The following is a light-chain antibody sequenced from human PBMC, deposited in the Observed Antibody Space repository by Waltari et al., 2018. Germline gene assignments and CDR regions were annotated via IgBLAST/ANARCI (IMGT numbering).Light chain of an antibody. CDR3: QHYGTSPPFT. CDR1: QSFSASY. CDR2: VAS. V-gene: IGKV3-20*01. Sequence: DIVLTKSPATLSLSPGERATLSCRASQSFSASYLAWYQQKPGQAPRRIIYVASSRATVIPDRFSGSGSGTDFTLTISSLEPEDFAVYYCQHYGTSPPFTFGPGTKVDIK. J-gene: IGKJ3*01.